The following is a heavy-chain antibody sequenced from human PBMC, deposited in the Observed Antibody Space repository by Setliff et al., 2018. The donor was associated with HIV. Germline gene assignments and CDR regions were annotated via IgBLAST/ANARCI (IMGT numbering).Heavy chain of an antibody. J-gene: IGHJ6*02. D-gene: IGHD3-3*01. CDR1: GFTFTNYA. CDR3: ARLRVLQLLEWSNNYYYGLDV. Sequence: ASVKVSCKASGFTFTNYAIHWVRQAPGQRLEWLGWINAGDDNPKYSQKFQGRVTITRDTSASTVYMELSSLRSEDTAVYYCARLRVLQLLEWSNNYYYGLDVWGQGTTVTVS. CDR2: INAGDDNP. V-gene: IGHV1-3*01.